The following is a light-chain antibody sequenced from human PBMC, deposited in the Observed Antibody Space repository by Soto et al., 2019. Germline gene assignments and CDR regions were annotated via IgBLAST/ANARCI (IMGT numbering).Light chain of an antibody. CDR3: QQYNNWPRT. J-gene: IGKJ1*01. CDR1: QSVSSD. CDR2: GAS. V-gene: IGKV3-15*01. Sequence: EILFTQSPGTLSVSPGERATLSCRASQSVSSDLAWYHQKPGQAPRILIYGASTRDTGIPARFSGSGSGTEFTLPINRLQSEDFAVYYCQQYNNWPRTFGQGTKVDIK.